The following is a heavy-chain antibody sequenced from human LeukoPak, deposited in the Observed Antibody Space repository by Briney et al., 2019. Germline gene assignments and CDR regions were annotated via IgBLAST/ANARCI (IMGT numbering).Heavy chain of an antibody. CDR3: ARESMVRGVMNAFDI. J-gene: IGHJ3*02. CDR1: GGSISSSSYY. V-gene: IGHV4-61*02. D-gene: IGHD3-10*01. CDR2: IYTSGST. Sequence: SETLSLTCTVSGGSISSSSYYWGWIRQPAGKGLEWIGRIYTSGSTNYNPSLKSRVTISVDTSKNQFSLKLSSVTAADTAVYYCARESMVRGVMNAFDIWGQGTMVTVSS.